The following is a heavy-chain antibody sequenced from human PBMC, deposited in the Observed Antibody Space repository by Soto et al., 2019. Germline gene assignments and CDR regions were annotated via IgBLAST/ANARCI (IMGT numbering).Heavy chain of an antibody. CDR2: TYYRSKWYN. CDR3: ARLATTPYGATDSSSWYIENWFDP. Sequence: SQTLSLTCAISGDSVSSNSAAWNWIRQSPSRGLEWLGRTYYRSKWYNDYAVSVKSRITINPDTSKNQFYLRLNSVTPEGTEVYYGARLATTPYGATDSSSWYIENWFDPWGQGTLVTVSS. CDR1: GDSVSSNSAA. V-gene: IGHV6-1*01. D-gene: IGHD6-13*01. J-gene: IGHJ5*02.